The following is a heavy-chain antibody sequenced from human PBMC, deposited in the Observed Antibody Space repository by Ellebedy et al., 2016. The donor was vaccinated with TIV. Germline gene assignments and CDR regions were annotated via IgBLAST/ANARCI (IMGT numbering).Heavy chain of an antibody. CDR1: GFSLTSNW. CDR2: IRQDGSEK. D-gene: IGHD4-17*01. J-gene: IGHJ3*02. V-gene: IGHV3-7*01. Sequence: GGSLRLSCAASGFSLTSNWMSWVRQAPGRGLEWVASIRQDGSEKYYVDSGKGRFTISRDNAKNSLYLQMNSLRAEDTAVYYCATDGSYGDYRSPTHAFVIWGQGTMVTVSS. CDR3: ATDGSYGDYRSPTHAFVI.